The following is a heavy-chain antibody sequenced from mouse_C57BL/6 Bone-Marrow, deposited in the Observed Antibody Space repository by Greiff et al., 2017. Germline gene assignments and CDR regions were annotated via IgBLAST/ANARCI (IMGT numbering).Heavy chain of an antibody. V-gene: IGHV1-9*01. D-gene: IGHD2-14*01. CDR1: GYTFTGYW. J-gene: IGHJ4*01. CDR2: ILPGSGST. Sequence: VKLVESGAELMKPGASVKLSCKATGYTFTGYWIEWVKQRPGHGLEWIGEILPGSGSTNYNEKFKGKATFTADTSSNTAYLQLSSLITEDSAIYYCARSGTPYYYAIDYWGQGTLVTVSS. CDR3: ARSGTPYYYAIDY.